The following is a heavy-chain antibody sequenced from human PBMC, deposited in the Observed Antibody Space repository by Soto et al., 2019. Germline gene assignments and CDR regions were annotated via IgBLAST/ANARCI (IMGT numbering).Heavy chain of an antibody. CDR3: ARERTRGFDP. CDR1: RYTFTSCD. Sequence: QVQLVQYGAEVKKPGASVKVSCKASRYTFTSCDITWVRQATGQGLEWMGWMNPNSGNTAYAQKFLGRVTMTRNTSISTDYMELSSLRSEDTAVYYCARERTRGFDPWGQGTLVTVSS. CDR2: MNPNSGNT. J-gene: IGHJ5*02. V-gene: IGHV1-8*01.